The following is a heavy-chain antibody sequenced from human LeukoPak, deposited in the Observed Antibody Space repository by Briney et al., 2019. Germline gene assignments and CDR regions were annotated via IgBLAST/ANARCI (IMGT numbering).Heavy chain of an antibody. J-gene: IGHJ4*02. CDR1: GFTFSSYA. V-gene: IGHV3-23*01. CDR2: VSGSGST. CDR3: AKNPDAARGYSFFDY. Sequence: GGSLRLSCAASGFTFSSYAMSWVRQAPGKGLEWVSAVSGSGSTYYADSVKGRFAISRDTSKNTLYLQMNSLRAEDTAVYYCAKNPDAARGYSFFDYWGQGTLVTVSS. D-gene: IGHD5-18*01.